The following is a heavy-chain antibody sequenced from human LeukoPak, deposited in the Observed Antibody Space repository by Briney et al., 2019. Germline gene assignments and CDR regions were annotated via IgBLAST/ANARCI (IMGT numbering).Heavy chain of an antibody. CDR3: ARLVATTGRLSFDY. CDR1: GFTFNGCS. D-gene: IGHD1-1*01. V-gene: IGHV3-9*01. CDR2: INWNIDTI. Sequence: GGSLTLSCAASGFTFNGCSMQGWRRPPPGGGVGGSGINWNIDTIGSADSVNGRFTITRDNYKNTVYLNMNSLRAAATAASYCARLVATTGRLSFDYWGQGNLVTVSS. J-gene: IGHJ4*02.